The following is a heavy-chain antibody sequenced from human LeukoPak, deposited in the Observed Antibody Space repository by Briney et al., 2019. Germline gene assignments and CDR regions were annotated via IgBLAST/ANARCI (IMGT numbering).Heavy chain of an antibody. J-gene: IGHJ4*02. Sequence: GASVKVSCKVSGYTLTELSMHWVRQAPGKGLEWMGGFDPEDGETIYAQKFQGRVTMTEGTSTDTAYMELSSLRSEDTAVYYCATLIHGPGVYPALDYWGQGTLVTVSS. V-gene: IGHV1-24*01. D-gene: IGHD2-8*01. CDR2: FDPEDGET. CDR3: ATLIHGPGVYPALDY. CDR1: GYTLTELS.